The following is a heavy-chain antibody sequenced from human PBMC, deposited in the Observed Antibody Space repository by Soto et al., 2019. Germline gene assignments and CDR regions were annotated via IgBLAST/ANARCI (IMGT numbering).Heavy chain of an antibody. J-gene: IGHJ3*02. CDR1: GFTFTSYS. CDR2: IRGTT. V-gene: IGHV3-48*01. D-gene: IGHD2-21*01. Sequence: EVQLVESGGGLVQPGGSLRLSCAASGFTFTSYSMNWVRQAPGKGLEWVSYIRGTTHYADSVKGRFTISRDNARSSLYLQMNSLRADDTAVYYCARDDSFAFYIWGQGTMVTVSS. CDR3: ARDDSFAFYI.